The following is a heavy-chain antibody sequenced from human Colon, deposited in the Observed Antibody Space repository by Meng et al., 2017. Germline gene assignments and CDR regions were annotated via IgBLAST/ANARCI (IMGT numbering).Heavy chain of an antibody. CDR3: ARDYWGSLDY. Sequence: QVQLQEPGPGLVSPSETLSLMGPVSGGSVSSAAYQWGWIRQPPGKGLEWIGYAANSFDPSPNYNPSLKSRVTISLDTPKNQFSLKLTSVTAADTAVYYCARDYWGSLDYWGQGILVTVSS. CDR1: GGSVSSAAYQ. CDR2: AANSFDPSP. D-gene: IGHD7-27*01. V-gene: IGHV4-61*08. J-gene: IGHJ4*02.